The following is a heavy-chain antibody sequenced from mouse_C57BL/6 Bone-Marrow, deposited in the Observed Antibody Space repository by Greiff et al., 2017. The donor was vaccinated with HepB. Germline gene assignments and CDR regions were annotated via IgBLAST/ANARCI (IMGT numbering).Heavy chain of an antibody. D-gene: IGHD2-3*01. Sequence: EVKVVESGGGLVQSGRSLRLSCATSGFTFSDFYMEWVRQAPGKGLEWIAASRNKANDYTTEYSASVKGRFIVYRATSQRILYLQMNALRAEDTAIYYCARDVARDGYPGTWGAMDYWGQGTSVTVSS. CDR3: ARDVARDGYPGTWGAMDY. CDR1: GFTFSDFY. J-gene: IGHJ4*01. V-gene: IGHV7-1*01. CDR2: SRNKANDYTT.